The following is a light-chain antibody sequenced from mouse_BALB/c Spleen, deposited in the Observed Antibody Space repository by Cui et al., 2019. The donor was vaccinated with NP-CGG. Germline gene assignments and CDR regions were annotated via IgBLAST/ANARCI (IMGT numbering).Light chain of an antibody. CDR1: TGAVTTSNY. J-gene: IGLJ1*01. CDR3: ALWYSNHWV. Sequence: VVPQASARTTSPGETVTLTCRSSTGAVTTSNYANWVQEKPDHLFTGLIGGTNNRPPGVPARFSGSLIGDKAALTITGAQTEDEAIYFCALWYSNHWVFGGGTKLTVL. CDR2: GTN. V-gene: IGLV1*01.